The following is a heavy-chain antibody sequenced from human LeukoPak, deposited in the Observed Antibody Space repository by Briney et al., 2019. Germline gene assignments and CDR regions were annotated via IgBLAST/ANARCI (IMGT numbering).Heavy chain of an antibody. CDR1: GYTFTGYY. D-gene: IGHD2-2*01. V-gene: IGHV1-2*02. J-gene: IGHJ5*02. CDR2: INPNSGGT. CDR3: AKKLEPAAIAT. Sequence: ASVKVSCKASGYTFTGYYMHWARQAPGQGLEWMGWINPNSGGTNYAQKFQGRDTMTRGTSISTAYMELSRLRSDDTAVYYCAKKLEPAAIATWGKGTLVTVSP.